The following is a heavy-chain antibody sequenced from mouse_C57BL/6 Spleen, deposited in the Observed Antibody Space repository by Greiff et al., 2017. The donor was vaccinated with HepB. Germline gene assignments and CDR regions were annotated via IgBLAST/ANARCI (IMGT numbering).Heavy chain of an antibody. CDR2: IYPRSGNT. D-gene: IGHD1-1*01. CDR3: ARGYGSSLNWYFDV. CDR1: GYTFTSYG. Sequence: QVQLQQSGAELARPGASVKLSCKASGYTFTSYGISWVKQRTGQGLEWIGEIYPRSGNTYYNEKFKGKATLTADKSSSTAYMELRSLTSEDSAVYFSARGYGSSLNWYFDVWGTGTTVTVSS. J-gene: IGHJ1*03. V-gene: IGHV1-81*01.